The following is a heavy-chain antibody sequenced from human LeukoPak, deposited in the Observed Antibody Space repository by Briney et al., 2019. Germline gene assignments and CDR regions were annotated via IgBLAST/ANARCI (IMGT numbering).Heavy chain of an antibody. D-gene: IGHD6-13*01. J-gene: IGHJ2*01. V-gene: IGHV3-13*01. CDR1: GFTFSSYD. CDR3: ARAAYSSTWYSRYFDL. CDR2: IGTAGEI. Sequence: GGSLRLSCAASGFTFSSYDIHWVRQATGKGLEWVSGIGTAGEIYYPGSVKGRFTISIENAKNSLYLQMNSLRAGDTAVYYCARAAYSSTWYSRYFDLWGRGTLVTVSS.